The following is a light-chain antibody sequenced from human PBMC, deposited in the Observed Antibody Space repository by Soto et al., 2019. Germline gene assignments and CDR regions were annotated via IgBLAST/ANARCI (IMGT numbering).Light chain of an antibody. J-gene: IGKJ3*01. CDR2: SAS. CDR1: QSISSAY. CDR3: QQFGSSPFT. Sequence: EIVLTQSPGTLSLSPGERATLSCRASQSISSAYLAWYQHKPGQAPRLLIYSASTRATGIPDRFSGSGSGTDFTLTIRRLEPEDFAVYYCQQFGSSPFTFGPGTKVHIK. V-gene: IGKV3-20*01.